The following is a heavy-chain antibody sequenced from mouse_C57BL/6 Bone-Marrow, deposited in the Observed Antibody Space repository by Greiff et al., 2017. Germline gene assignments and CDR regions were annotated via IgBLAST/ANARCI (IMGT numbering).Heavy chain of an antibody. CDR1: GFTFSDYG. D-gene: IGHD2-1*01. V-gene: IGHV5-17*01. Sequence: EVQRVESGGGLVKPGGSLKLSCAASGFTFSDYGMHWVRQAPEKGLEWVAYISSGSSTIYYADTVKGRFTISRDNAKNTLFLQMTSLRSEATAMYYCAKAYGNYSWFAYWGQGTLVTVSA. CDR3: AKAYGNYSWFAY. J-gene: IGHJ3*01. CDR2: ISSGSSTI.